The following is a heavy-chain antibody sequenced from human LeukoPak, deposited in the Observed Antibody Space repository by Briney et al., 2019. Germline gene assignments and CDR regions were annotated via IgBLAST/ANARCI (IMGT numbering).Heavy chain of an antibody. V-gene: IGHV3-13*01. CDR1: GFTFSDYD. Sequence: PGGSLRLSCAASGFTFSDYDVHWVRQATGKGLEWASAIGTAGDTYYTGSVKGRFTISRENAKNSLYLQMNSLRAGDTAVYYCARVAKERVGGVYYFDYWGQGTLVTVSS. J-gene: IGHJ4*02. CDR2: IGTAGDT. D-gene: IGHD1-1*01. CDR3: ARVAKERVGGVYYFDY.